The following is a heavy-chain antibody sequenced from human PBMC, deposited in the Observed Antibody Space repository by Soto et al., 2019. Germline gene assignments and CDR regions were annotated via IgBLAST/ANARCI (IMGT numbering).Heavy chain of an antibody. V-gene: IGHV4-34*01. CDR3: ARAGAALVRGSIGGFDY. Sequence: QVHLQQWGAGLLKPSETLSLTCAVNGGAFNGYYWTWIRQPPGKGLEWIGEINHSGTVDYNPSLKSRVTVSIDTSKKQFSLTLTSVTAAYTAVYYCARAGAALVRGSIGGFDYWGQGTLVTVSS. CDR2: INHSGTV. D-gene: IGHD3-16*01. CDR1: GGAFNGYY. J-gene: IGHJ4*02.